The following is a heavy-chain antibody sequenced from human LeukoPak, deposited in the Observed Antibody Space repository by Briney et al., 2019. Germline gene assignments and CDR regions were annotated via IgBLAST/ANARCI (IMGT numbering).Heavy chain of an antibody. CDR2: IIPIFGTA. V-gene: IGHV1-69*13. D-gene: IGHD6-19*01. CDR1: GGTFSSYA. CDR3: ARPSVQSSGWYGYYYYGMDV. Sequence: SVKVSCKASGGTFSSYAISWVRQAPGQGLEWMGGIIPIFGTANYAQKFQGRVTITADESTSTAYMEPSSLRSEDTAVYYCARPSVQSSGWYGYYYYGMDVWGQGTTVTVSS. J-gene: IGHJ6*02.